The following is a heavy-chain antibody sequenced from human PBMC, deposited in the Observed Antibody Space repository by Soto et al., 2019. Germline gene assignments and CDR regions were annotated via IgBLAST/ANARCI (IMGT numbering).Heavy chain of an antibody. D-gene: IGHD6-13*01. V-gene: IGHV3-7*05. Sequence: EVQLVESGGGLVQPGGSLRLSCAASGFTFSSYWMSWVRQAPGKGLEWVANIKQDGSGKYYVDSVKGRFTISRDNAKNSLYLQMNSLRAEDTAVYYCGYSSSWTFFDFDYWGQGTLVTVSS. CDR2: IKQDGSGK. CDR3: GYSSSWTFFDFDY. CDR1: GFTFSSYW. J-gene: IGHJ4*02.